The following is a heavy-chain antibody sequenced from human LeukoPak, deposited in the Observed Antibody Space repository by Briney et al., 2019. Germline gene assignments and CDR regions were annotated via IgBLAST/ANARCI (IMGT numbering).Heavy chain of an antibody. J-gene: IGHJ5*02. CDR2: IYYSGST. V-gene: IGHV4-59*01. D-gene: IGHD1-26*01. CDR3: VRSKSGTYSWFDP. CDR1: GGSISSYY. Sequence: SETLSLTCTVSGGSISSYYWSWIRQPPGKGLEWIGCIYYSGSTNYNPSLKSRVTISVDTSKNQISLKVSSVTAAYTAVYYCVRSKSGTYSWFDPWGQGTLVTVSS.